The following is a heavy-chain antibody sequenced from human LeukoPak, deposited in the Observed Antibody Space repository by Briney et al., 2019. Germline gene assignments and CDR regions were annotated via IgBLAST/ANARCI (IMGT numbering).Heavy chain of an antibody. CDR1: GYSISSGYY. CDR2: IYHSGST. J-gene: IGHJ4*02. CDR3: ARVARDIVATHFDY. D-gene: IGHD5-12*01. Sequence: SETLSLTCTVSGYSISSGYYWGWIRPPPGKGLEWIGSIYHSGSTYYNPSLKSRVTISVDTSKNQFSLKLSSVTAADTAVYYCARVARDIVATHFDYWGQGTLVTVSS. V-gene: IGHV4-38-2*02.